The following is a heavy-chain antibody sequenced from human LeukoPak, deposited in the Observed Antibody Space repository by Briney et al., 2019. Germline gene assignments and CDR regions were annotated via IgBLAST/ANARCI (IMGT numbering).Heavy chain of an antibody. CDR1: GFPFNTQD. J-gene: IGHJ4*02. D-gene: IGHD6-19*01. V-gene: IGHV3-23*01. CDR2: IHADGVGT. CDR3: GKGRVSE. Sequence: GGSLRLSCAASGFPFNTQDMRWVRQALGKGLEWVSSIHADGVGTFYADSVRGRFTISRDNSKNTLDLQMNSLRVEDTAVYYCGKGRVSEWGQGTLVTVSS.